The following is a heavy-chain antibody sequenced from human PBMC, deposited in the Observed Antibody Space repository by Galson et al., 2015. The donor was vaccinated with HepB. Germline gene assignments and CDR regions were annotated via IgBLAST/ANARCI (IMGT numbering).Heavy chain of an antibody. Sequence: SVKVSCKASGGTFSSYAISWVRQAPGQGLEWMGGIIPIFGTANYAQKFQGRVTITADESTSTAYMELSSLRSEDTAVYYCASRDYYDSSGYLPFDPWGQGTLVTVSS. J-gene: IGHJ5*02. CDR3: ASRDYYDSSGYLPFDP. V-gene: IGHV1-69*13. CDR1: GGTFSSYA. CDR2: IIPIFGTA. D-gene: IGHD3-22*01.